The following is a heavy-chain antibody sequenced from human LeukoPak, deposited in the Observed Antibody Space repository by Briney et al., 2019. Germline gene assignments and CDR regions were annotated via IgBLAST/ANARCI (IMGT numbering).Heavy chain of an antibody. J-gene: IGHJ6*04. CDR3: ARDNYGDYGFDV. V-gene: IGHV3-21*01. CDR1: GFTFSSYS. D-gene: IGHD4-17*01. CDR2: ISSSSSYI. Sequence: GGSLRLSCAASGFTFSSYSMNWVRQAPGKGLEWVSSISSSSSYIYYADSVKGRFTISRDNAKNSLYLQMNSLRAEDTAVYYCARDNYGDYGFDVWGKGTTVTVSS.